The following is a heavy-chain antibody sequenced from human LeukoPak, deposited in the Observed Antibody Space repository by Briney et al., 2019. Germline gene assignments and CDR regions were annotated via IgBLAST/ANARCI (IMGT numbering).Heavy chain of an antibody. Sequence: ASVKVSCKASGYTFTDYYMHWVRQAPGQGLEWMGWINPNSGGTNYAQKFQGRVTMTRDTSISTAYMELSRLRSDDTAVYYCAREGPIVGATHLVDYWGQGALVTVSS. V-gene: IGHV1-2*02. D-gene: IGHD1-26*01. CDR2: INPNSGGT. J-gene: IGHJ4*02. CDR1: GYTFTDYY. CDR3: AREGPIVGATHLVDY.